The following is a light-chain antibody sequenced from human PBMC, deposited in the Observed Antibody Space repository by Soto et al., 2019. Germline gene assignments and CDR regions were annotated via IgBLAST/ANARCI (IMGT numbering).Light chain of an antibody. CDR1: SSNIGSDT. V-gene: IGLV1-44*01. J-gene: IGLJ2*01. Sequence: QSVLTQPPSEFGTPGQTVTISCSGSSSNIGSDTVKWYQQLPGTGPKLLIFNTNQRPSGVPDPFSGYKSGTSGSLAISGLQSEDEAEYYCAAWDDRLQGVVFGGGTKLTLL. CDR2: NTN. CDR3: AAWDDRLQGVV.